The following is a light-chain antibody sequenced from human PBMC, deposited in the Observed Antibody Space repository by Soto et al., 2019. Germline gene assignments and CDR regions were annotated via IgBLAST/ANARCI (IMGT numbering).Light chain of an antibody. CDR3: QVWDITTDHYV. V-gene: IGLV3-21*04. CDR1: NIGSKR. CDR2: YDS. J-gene: IGLJ1*01. Sequence: SYEPTQPPSVSVAPEKTARLTCGGDNIGSKRVHWYRQKPGQAPVLVIYYDSDRPSGIPERFSGSNSWNTATLTINRVEAGDEADYYCQVWDITTDHYVFGTGTKLTVL.